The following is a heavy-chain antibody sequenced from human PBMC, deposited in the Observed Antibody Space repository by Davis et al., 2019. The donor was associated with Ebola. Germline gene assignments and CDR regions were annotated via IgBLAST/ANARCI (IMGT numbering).Heavy chain of an antibody. Sequence: SETLSLTCTVSGGSISSSSYYWGWIRQPPGKGLEWIGSIYYSGSTNYNPSLKSRVPISVDTSKNQLSLKLSSVTAADTAVYYCARGGGYGGYGMDVWGQGTTVTVSS. J-gene: IGHJ6*02. CDR1: GGSISSSSYY. D-gene: IGHD5-12*01. V-gene: IGHV4-39*07. CDR3: ARGGGYGGYGMDV. CDR2: IYYSGST.